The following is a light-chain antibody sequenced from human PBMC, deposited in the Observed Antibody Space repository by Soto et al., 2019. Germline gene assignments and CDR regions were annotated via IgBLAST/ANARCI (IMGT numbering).Light chain of an antibody. Sequence: DIQMTQSPSTLSASVRDRVTITCRASQTISSWLAWFQQRPGRAPKFLIYKASSLKNGVPLRFSGSGSGTQFTLTNSSLQPDDFATYYCQQYSSYSITFGQGTRLEIK. CDR3: QQYSSYSIT. CDR2: KAS. J-gene: IGKJ5*01. V-gene: IGKV1-5*03. CDR1: QTISSW.